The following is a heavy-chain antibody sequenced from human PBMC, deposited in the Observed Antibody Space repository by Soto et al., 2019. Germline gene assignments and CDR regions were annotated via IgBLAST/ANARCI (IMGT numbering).Heavy chain of an antibody. J-gene: IGHJ4*02. V-gene: IGHV4-30-4*01. CDR2: IYYSGST. CDR3: ARAYYDSSGYWLYFDY. Sequence: SETLSLTCTVSGGSISSGYYYWSWIRQPPGKGLEWIGYIYYSGSTYYNPSLKSRVTISVDTSKNQFSLKLSSVTAADTAVYYCARAYYDSSGYWLYFDYWGQGTLVTVSS. CDR1: GGSISSGYYY. D-gene: IGHD3-22*01.